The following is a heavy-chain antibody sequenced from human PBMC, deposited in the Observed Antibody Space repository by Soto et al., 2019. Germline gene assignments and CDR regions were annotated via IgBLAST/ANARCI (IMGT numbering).Heavy chain of an antibody. CDR3: ARLYCTTSTCDSWFDP. V-gene: IGHV5-10-1*01. D-gene: IGHD2-2*01. Sequence: LKISCTGFGYTFTTFWISWVRQMPGEGLEWMGRIDPRDSYVNYSPSFQGHVTISVDKSVSTAYLQWGSLKASDTAMYYCARLYCTTSTCDSWFDPWGQGTLVTVSS. CDR2: IDPRDSYV. J-gene: IGHJ5*02. CDR1: GYTFTTFW.